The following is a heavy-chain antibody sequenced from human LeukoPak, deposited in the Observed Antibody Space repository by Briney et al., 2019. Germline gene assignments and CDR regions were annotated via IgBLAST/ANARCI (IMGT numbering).Heavy chain of an antibody. CDR2: VSPPGGGT. CDR1: GFTFSDYY. J-gene: IGHJ4*02. CDR3: ARDLAWGAFDY. Sequence: PGGSLRLSCAASGFTFSDYYMSWIRQAPGKGLEWLSGVSPPGGGTYYADSVKGRFTISRDDSKNTLSLQMNSLRVEDTAVYYCARDLAWGAFDYWGQGTLVTVSS. D-gene: IGHD7-27*01. V-gene: IGHV3-23*01.